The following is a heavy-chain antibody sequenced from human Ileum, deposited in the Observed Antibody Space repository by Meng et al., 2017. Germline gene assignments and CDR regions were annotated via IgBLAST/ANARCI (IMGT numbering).Heavy chain of an antibody. CDR2: AST. J-gene: IGHJ4*02. CDR3: ARDHMGSLDY. D-gene: IGHD1-26*01. V-gene: IGHV4-61*08. Sequence: QVHLQESGPGLGRPSETLCLICTVSGGSVSRAGYQWGWIRQPPGKGLEWIGYASTNYNPSLKSRVTISLDTSRNQFSLSLSSVTAADTAVYYCARDHMGSLDYWGQGILVTVSS. CDR1: GGSVSRAGYQ.